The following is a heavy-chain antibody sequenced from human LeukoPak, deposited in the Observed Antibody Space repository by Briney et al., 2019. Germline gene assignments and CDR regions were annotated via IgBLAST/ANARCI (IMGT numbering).Heavy chain of an antibody. D-gene: IGHD5-12*01. V-gene: IGHV4-61*02. CDR1: GGSISSGSYY. J-gene: IGHJ6*03. CDR3: ARVGRGYSGYDPYYYYYYMDV. Sequence: PSQTLSLTCTVSGGSISSGSYYWSWIRQPAGKGLEWIGRIYTSGSTNYNPSLKSRVTISVDTPKNQFSLKLSSVTAADTAVYYCARVGRGYSGYDPYYYYYYMDVWGKGTTVTVSS. CDR2: IYTSGST.